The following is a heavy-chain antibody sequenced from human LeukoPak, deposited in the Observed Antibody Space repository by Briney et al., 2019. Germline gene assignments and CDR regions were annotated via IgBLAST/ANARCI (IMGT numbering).Heavy chain of an antibody. CDR2: IYSGGST. J-gene: IGHJ4*02. CDR1: GFTVISNY. CDR3: ARGGGDYNPFDY. Sequence: GALLLSCAVSGFTVISNYMSWGRQTPGKGLEWVSVIYSGGSTYYADSVKGRFIVFRDNSKNTLYLQMNSLRAEDTAVYYCARGGGDYNPFDYWGQGTLVTVSS. V-gene: IGHV3-53*01. D-gene: IGHD1-1*01.